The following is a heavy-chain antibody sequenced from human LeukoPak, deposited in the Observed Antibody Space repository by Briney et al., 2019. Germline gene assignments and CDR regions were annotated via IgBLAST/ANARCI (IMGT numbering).Heavy chain of an antibody. CDR1: GFSVSSNY. V-gene: IGHV3-53*01. CDR2: IYNSGTT. J-gene: IGHJ4*02. CDR3: AKDSGTIAAAGTDY. D-gene: IGHD6-13*01. Sequence: GGSLRLSCAASGFSVSSNYMSWVRQAPGKGLEWVAVIYNSGTTKYADSVKGRFTIARDSSKNTLYLQMNSLRAEDTAVYYCAKDSGTIAAAGTDYWGQGTLVIVSS.